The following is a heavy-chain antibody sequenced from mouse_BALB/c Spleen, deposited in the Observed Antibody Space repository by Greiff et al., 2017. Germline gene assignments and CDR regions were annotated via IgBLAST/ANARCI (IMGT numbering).Heavy chain of an antibody. V-gene: IGHV1-84*02. J-gene: IGHJ4*01. CDR2: IYPGSGNT. CDR1: GYTFTDYY. CDR3: ARGDYYQYYYAMDY. Sequence: LMESGPELVKPGASVKISCKASGYTFTDYYINWVKQKPGQGLEWIGWIYPGSGNTKYNEKFKGKATLTVDTSSSTAYMQLSSLTSEDTAVYFCARGDYYQYYYAMDYWGQGTSVTVSS. D-gene: IGHD1-1*01.